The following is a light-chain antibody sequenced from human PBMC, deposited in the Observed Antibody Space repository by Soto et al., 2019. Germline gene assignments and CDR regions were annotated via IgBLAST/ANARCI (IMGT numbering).Light chain of an antibody. CDR3: CSYAGGYTYL. CDR2: DVA. V-gene: IGLV2-11*01. J-gene: IGLJ1*01. CDR1: SSDVGGYNY. Sequence: QSALTQPPSASGSLGQSVTISCTGASSDVGGYNYVSWYQQHPGRPPKLMIYDVARWPSGVPDRFSGSKSGNTASLTISGLQAEDEADYFCCSYAGGYTYLFGTGTKVTVL.